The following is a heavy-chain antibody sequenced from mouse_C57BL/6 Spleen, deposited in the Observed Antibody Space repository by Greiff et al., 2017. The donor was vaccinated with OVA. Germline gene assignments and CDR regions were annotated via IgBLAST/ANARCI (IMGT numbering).Heavy chain of an antibody. V-gene: IGHV1-15*01. D-gene: IGHD1-1*01. Sequence: VKLMESGAELVRPGASVTLSCKASGYTFTDYEMHWVKQTPVHGLEWIGAIDPETGGTAYNQKFKGKAILTADKSSSTAYMELRSLTSEDSAVYYCTSPYGSSLYYAMDYWGQGTSVTVSS. CDR3: TSPYGSSLYYAMDY. CDR2: IDPETGGT. CDR1: GYTFTDYE. J-gene: IGHJ4*01.